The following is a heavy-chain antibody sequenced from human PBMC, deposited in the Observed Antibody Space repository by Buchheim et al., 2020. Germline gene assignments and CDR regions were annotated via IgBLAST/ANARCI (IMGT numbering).Heavy chain of an antibody. D-gene: IGHD1-26*01. CDR3: ARDFVGCTGFAF. CDR1: GFTFSSYA. V-gene: IGHV3-30*04. CDR2: ISYDGSNK. Sequence: QVQLVESGGGVVQPGRSLRLSCAASGFTFSSYAMHWVRQAPGKGLEWVAVISYDGSNKYYADSVKGRFTISRDNSKNTLYLQMNSLRAEDTAVYYCARDFVGCTGFAFWGQGTL. J-gene: IGHJ4*02.